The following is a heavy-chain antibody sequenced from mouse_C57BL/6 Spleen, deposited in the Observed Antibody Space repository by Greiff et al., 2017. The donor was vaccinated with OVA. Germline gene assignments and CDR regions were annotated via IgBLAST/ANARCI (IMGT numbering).Heavy chain of an antibody. CDR3: ARSGGNPGDYAMDY. CDR1: GYAFSSSW. Sequence: QVQLQQSGPELVKPGASVKISCKASGYAFSSSWMNWVKQRPGKGLEWIGRIYPGDGDTNYNGKFKGKATLTADKSSSTAYMQLSSLTSEDSAVYFCARSGGNPGDYAMDYWGQGTSVTVSS. D-gene: IGHD2-1*01. V-gene: IGHV1-82*01. J-gene: IGHJ4*01. CDR2: IYPGDGDT.